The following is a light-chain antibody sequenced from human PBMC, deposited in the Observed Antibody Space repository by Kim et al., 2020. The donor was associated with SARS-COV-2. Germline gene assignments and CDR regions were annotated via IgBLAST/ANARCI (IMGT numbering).Light chain of an antibody. V-gene: IGKV1-33*01. CDR3: QQYDDTGPA. CDR2: DAS. CDR1: QDIGHY. J-gene: IGKJ4*01. Sequence: DIQMTQSPSSLSASVGDRVTITCRASQDIGHYLNWYQQKPGKAPKLLIYDASFLEAGVPSRFSGSGSGPDFTFTISSLQPEDIATYYCQQYDDTGPAFGGGTRVEIK.